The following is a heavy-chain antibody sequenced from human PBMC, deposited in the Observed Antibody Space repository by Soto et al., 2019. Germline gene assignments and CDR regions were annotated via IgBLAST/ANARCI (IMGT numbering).Heavy chain of an antibody. D-gene: IGHD6-6*01. V-gene: IGHV3-30*04. CDR3: ARDRYSGYSGSSGAFDI. CDR1: GFTFSSYA. CDR2: ISYDGSNK. J-gene: IGHJ3*02. Sequence: GESLKISCAASGFTFSSYAMHWVRQAPGNGLEWVAVISYDGSNKYYADSVKGRFTISRDNSKNTLYLQMNSLRAEDTAVYYCARDRYSGYSGSSGAFDIWGQGTMVTVSS.